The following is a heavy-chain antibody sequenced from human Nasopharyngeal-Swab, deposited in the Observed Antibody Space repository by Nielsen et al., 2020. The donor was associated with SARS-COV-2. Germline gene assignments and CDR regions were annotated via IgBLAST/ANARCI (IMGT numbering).Heavy chain of an antibody. D-gene: IGHD1-7*01. CDR2: ISHDESYK. J-gene: IGHJ3*02. Sequence: GGSLRLSCAASGFTFSNYGIHWVRQAPGKGLEWVASISHDESYKFYIDSVKGRFAVSRDNSKNTLFLQMNSLRAEDTAVYYCAKPTTRSAFDIWGQGTMVTASS. CDR3: AKPTTRSAFDI. V-gene: IGHV3-30*18. CDR1: GFTFSNYG.